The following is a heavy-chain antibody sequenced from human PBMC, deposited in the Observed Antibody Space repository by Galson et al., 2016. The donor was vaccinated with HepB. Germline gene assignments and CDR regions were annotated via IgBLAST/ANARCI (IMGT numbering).Heavy chain of an antibody. CDR3: ARDVLGIVGRYFDL. Sequence: SLRLSCAASGFTFSSYSMNWVRQAPRKGLEWVSSISSSSSYIYYADSVKGRFTISRDNAKNSLYLQMNSLRAEDTAVYYCARDVLGIVGRYFDLWGRGTLVTVSS. V-gene: IGHV3-21*01. D-gene: IGHD7-27*01. J-gene: IGHJ2*01. CDR1: GFTFSSYS. CDR2: ISSSSSYI.